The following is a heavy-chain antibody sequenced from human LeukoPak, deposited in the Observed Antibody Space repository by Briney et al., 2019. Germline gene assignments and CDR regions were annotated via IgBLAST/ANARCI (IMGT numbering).Heavy chain of an antibody. CDR1: GHSIDSGYH. V-gene: IGHV4-59*08. D-gene: IGHD3-22*01. J-gene: IGHJ4*02. Sequence: SETLSLTCTVSGHSIDSGYHWGWIRQPPGKGLEWIGYIYYSGSTNYNPTLKSRVTISVDTSKNQFSLKLSSVTAADTAVYYCARLSSGYYKAFDYWGQGTLVTVSS. CDR2: IYYSGST. CDR3: ARLSSGYYKAFDY.